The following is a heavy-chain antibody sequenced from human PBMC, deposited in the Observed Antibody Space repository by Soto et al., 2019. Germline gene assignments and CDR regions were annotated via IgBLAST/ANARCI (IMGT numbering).Heavy chain of an antibody. J-gene: IGHJ5*02. CDR2: INPNSGGT. V-gene: IGHV1-2*02. CDR1: GYTFTGYY. D-gene: IGHD2-2*01. CDR3: ARGGGYCSSTSCYFETWFDP. Sequence: SVKVSCKASGYTFTGYYMHWVRQAPGQGLEWMGWINPNSGGTNYAQKFQGRVTMTRDTSISTAYMELSRLRSDDTAVYYCARGGGYCSSTSCYFETWFDPWGQGTLVTVSS.